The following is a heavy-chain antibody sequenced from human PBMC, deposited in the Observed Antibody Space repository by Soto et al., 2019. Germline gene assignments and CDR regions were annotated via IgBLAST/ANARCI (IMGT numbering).Heavy chain of an antibody. J-gene: IGHJ4*02. D-gene: IGHD6-13*01. V-gene: IGHV3-23*01. Sequence: EVQLLGSGGGLVQPGGSLRLSCAASGFTFSSYAMSWVRQAPGKGLEWVSAISGSGVSTYYADSVKGRFTISRDNSKNTVYLQMNSLRAEDTAVYYCAKERHYSSSWSEFDYWGQGTLVTVSS. CDR1: GFTFSSYA. CDR3: AKERHYSSSWSEFDY. CDR2: ISGSGVST.